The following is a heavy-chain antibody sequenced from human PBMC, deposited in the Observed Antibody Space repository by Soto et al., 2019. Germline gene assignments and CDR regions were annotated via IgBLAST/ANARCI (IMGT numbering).Heavy chain of an antibody. V-gene: IGHV1-18*01. CDR1: GYTFTSYG. J-gene: IGHJ3*02. Sequence: ASVKVSCKASGYTFTSYGISWVRQAPGQGLEWMGWISAHNGNTNYAQKLQGRVTMTTDTSTSTAYMELRSLRSDDTAVYYCARDLYCSGGSCYEAGDAFDIWGQGTMVTVSS. D-gene: IGHD2-15*01. CDR2: ISAHNGNT. CDR3: ARDLYCSGGSCYEAGDAFDI.